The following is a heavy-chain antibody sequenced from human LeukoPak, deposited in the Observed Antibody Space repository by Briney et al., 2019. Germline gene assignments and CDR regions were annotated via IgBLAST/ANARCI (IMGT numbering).Heavy chain of an antibody. CDR3: AKDHMWGFDS. CDR1: ALTFTTSE. J-gene: IGHJ4*02. V-gene: IGHV3-30*02. Sequence: GGSLRLSCAAAALTFTTSEFHWVRQAPGKGLEWLAFISRDGYTQFYPDSVKGRFTISRDNSKNILYLLMNSLRSEDTAVYYCAKDHMWGFDSWGQGTLVTVSS. D-gene: IGHD3-16*01. CDR2: ISRDGYTQ.